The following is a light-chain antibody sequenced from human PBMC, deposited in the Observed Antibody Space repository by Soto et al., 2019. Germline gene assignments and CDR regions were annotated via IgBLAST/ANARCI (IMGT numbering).Light chain of an antibody. CDR3: SSYTSSSTYV. J-gene: IGLJ1*01. V-gene: IGLV2-14*03. CDR1: SSDVGGYNF. Sequence: QSVLTQPASVSWSPGQSIAISCTGTSSDVGGYNFVSWYQQHPGKAPKLMIYDVSNRPSGVSDRFSGSKSGNTASLTISGLRAEDEADYYCSSYTSSSTYVFGTGTKVTVL. CDR2: DVS.